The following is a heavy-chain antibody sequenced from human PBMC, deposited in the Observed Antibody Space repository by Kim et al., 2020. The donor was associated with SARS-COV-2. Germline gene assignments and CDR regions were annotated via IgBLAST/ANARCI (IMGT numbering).Heavy chain of an antibody. CDR3: ASTRIRYYYDSSGLGGAFDY. J-gene: IGHJ4*02. CDR2: IWYDGSNK. CDR1: GFTFSSYG. D-gene: IGHD3-22*01. Sequence: GGSLRLSCAASGFTFSSYGMHWVRQAPGKGLEWVAVIWYDGSNKYYADSVKGRFTISRDNSKNTLYLQKNSLRAEDTAVYYCASTRIRYYYDSSGLGGAFDYCGQGTLVTVSS. V-gene: IGHV3-33*08.